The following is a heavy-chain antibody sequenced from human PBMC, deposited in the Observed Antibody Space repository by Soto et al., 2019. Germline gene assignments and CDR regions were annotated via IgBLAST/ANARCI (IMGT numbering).Heavy chain of an antibody. J-gene: IGHJ6*02. CDR2: ISSSSSYI. Sequence: PGGSLRLSCAASGFTFSSYSMNWVRQAPGKGLEWVSSISSSSSYIYYADSVKGRFTISRDNAKNSLYLQMNSLRAEDTAVYYCARELILGGSSPTRGTTAQYYYYYGMDVWGQGTTVTVSS. CDR1: GFTFSSYS. CDR3: ARELILGGSSPTRGTTAQYYYYYGMDV. V-gene: IGHV3-21*04. D-gene: IGHD6-13*01.